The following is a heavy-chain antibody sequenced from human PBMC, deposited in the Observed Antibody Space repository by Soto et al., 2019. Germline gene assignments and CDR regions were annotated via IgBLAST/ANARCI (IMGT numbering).Heavy chain of an antibody. V-gene: IGHV4-34*01. CDR1: GGSFSGYY. CDR2: INHSGST. J-gene: IGHJ4*02. CDR3: AGDCGGSSTYGY. D-gene: IGHD6-19*01. Sequence: QVQLQQWGAGLLKPSETLSLSCAVYGGSFSGYYWSWIRQPPGKGLAGIGEINHSGSTNYKPSLKSRVSISVETSKQHFSLKRSSVPAADTDVYYCAGDCGGSSTYGYWGQGTLVTVSS.